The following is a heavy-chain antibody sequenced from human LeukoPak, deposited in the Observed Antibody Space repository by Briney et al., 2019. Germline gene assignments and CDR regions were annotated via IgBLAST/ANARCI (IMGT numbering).Heavy chain of an antibody. J-gene: IGHJ6*02. Sequence: ASVKVSCKASGYIFTDYYMHWVRQAPGQELGWMGRINPNSGGTNYAQKFQGRVTMTRDTSISTAYTELSSLRSEDTATYYCARDFYCSGGSCYYYYYGMDVWGQGTTVTVSS. CDR3: ARDFYCSGGSCYYYYYGMDV. D-gene: IGHD2-15*01. CDR1: GYIFTDYY. CDR2: INPNSGGT. V-gene: IGHV1-2*06.